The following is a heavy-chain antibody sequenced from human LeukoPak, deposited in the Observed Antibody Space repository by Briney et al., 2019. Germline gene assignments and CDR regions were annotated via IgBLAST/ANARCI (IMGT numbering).Heavy chain of an antibody. CDR3: AKTTAGYSSGRYPGWPVDY. D-gene: IGHD6-19*01. CDR1: GFTFSTYA. J-gene: IGHJ4*02. Sequence: AGGSLILSCAASGFTFSTYAMSWVRQAPGRGLEWVSTIIGRGDATYYADSVKGRFTISRDNSKNTVYLQMNSLSTEDTAVYYCAKTTAGYSSGRYPGWPVDYWGQGTLVTVSS. V-gene: IGHV3-23*01. CDR2: IIGRGDAT.